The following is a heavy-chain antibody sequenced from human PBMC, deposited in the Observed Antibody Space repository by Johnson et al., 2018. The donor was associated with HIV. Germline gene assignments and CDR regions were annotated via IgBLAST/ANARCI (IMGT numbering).Heavy chain of an antibody. D-gene: IGHD3-22*01. J-gene: IGHJ3*02. CDR1: GFTFSSYA. CDR2: ISYDGSNK. CDR3: ARELTAHQPIYYYYSTRSAFDI. Sequence: QVQLVESGRGVVQPGRSLRLSCAASGFTFSSYAMHWVRQAPVKGLEWVAVISYDGSNKYYADSVKGRFTISRDNSKNTLYLQMNSLRAEDTALYYCARELTAHQPIYYYYSTRSAFDIWGQWTMVTVSS. V-gene: IGHV3-30-3*01.